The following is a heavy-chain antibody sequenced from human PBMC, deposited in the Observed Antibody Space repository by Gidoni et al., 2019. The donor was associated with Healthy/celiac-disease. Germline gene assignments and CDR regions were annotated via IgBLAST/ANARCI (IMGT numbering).Heavy chain of an antibody. CDR3: TSGSHGDYRYSYFDL. J-gene: IGHJ2*01. CDR1: GSTFSGSP. Sequence: EVQLVESGGGLVQPGGSLKLSCAASGSTFSGSPMHWVRQASGKGLEWVGRIRSKANSYATAYAASVKGRFTISRDDSKNTAYLQMNSLKTEDTAVYYCTSGSHGDYRYSYFDLWGRGTLVTVSS. V-gene: IGHV3-73*02. D-gene: IGHD4-17*01. CDR2: IRSKANSYAT.